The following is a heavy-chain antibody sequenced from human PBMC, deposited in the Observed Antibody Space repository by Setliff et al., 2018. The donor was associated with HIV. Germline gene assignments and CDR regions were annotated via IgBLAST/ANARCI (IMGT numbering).Heavy chain of an antibody. D-gene: IGHD6-6*01. Sequence: PGGSLRLSCAASGFTVSSTYMSWVRQSPVRGLEWVSVVYSAGNTYYADSVKGRFTVSRDESENTMYLQMNSLRPEDTAVYHCAKARSEYQLMPWYYYMDVWGQGTTVTVSS. CDR3: AKARSEYQLMPWYYYMDV. CDR1: GFTVSSTY. V-gene: IGHV3-53*05. J-gene: IGHJ6*03. CDR2: VYSAGNT.